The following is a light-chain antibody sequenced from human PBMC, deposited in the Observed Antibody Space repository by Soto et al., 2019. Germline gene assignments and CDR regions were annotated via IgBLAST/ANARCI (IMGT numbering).Light chain of an antibody. CDR1: SGHSSYA. CDR2: LNSDGSH. V-gene: IGLV4-69*01. J-gene: IGLJ1*01. Sequence: QSVLTQSPSASASLGDSVKLTCTLSSGHSSYAIAWHQQQPEKGPRYLMKLNSDGSHSKGDGIPDRFSGSSSGAERYLTISSLQSEDEADYYCQTWGTGIQVFGTGTKITVL. CDR3: QTWGTGIQV.